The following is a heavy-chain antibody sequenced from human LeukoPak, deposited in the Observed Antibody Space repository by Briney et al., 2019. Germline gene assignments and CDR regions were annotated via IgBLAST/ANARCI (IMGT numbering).Heavy chain of an antibody. Sequence: GGSLRLSCAASGFTSSNYAMSWGRQAPGKGLEWVSGISGSGGSTYYADSVKGRFTISRDNSKNTLYLQMNSLRAEDTAVYYCAKGVIPAVDYWGQGTLVTVSS. V-gene: IGHV3-23*01. CDR1: GFTSSNYA. CDR2: ISGSGGST. J-gene: IGHJ4*02. D-gene: IGHD2-2*01. CDR3: AKGVIPAVDY.